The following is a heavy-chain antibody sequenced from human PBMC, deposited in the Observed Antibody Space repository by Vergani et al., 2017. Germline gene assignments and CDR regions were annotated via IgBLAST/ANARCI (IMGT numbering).Heavy chain of an antibody. D-gene: IGHD3-22*01. CDR2: ISSSSSYI. CDR3: AKDSSHEIITMIVVVITTGAFDI. CDR1: GFTFSSYS. V-gene: IGHV3-21*04. Sequence: EVQLVESGGGLVKPGGSLRLSCAASGFTFSSYSMNWVRQAPGKGLEWVSSISSSSSYIYYADSVKGRFTISRDNAKNSLYLQMNSLRAEDTALYYCAKDSSHEIITMIVVVITTGAFDIWGQGTMVTVSS. J-gene: IGHJ3*02.